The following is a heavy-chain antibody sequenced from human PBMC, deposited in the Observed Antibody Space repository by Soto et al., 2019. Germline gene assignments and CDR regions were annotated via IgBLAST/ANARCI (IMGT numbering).Heavy chain of an antibody. Sequence: SETLSLTCTVSGGSISSGDHYWSWVRQPPGKGLESIGYIYYSGTTYYNPSLKSRLTISVDTSKNQFPLKLSSVTAADTAVYYCATYYDSSGPTFDYWGQGALVTVSS. CDR3: ATYYDSSGPTFDY. J-gene: IGHJ4*02. V-gene: IGHV4-30-4*01. CDR2: IYYSGTT. D-gene: IGHD3-22*01. CDR1: GGSISSGDHY.